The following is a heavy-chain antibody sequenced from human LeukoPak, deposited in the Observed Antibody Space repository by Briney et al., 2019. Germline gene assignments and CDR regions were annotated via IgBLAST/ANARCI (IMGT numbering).Heavy chain of an antibody. V-gene: IGHV1-69*04. D-gene: IGHD3-22*01. Sequence: SVKVSCKASGGTFSSYAISWVRQAPGQGLEWMGRIIPIFGIANYAQKFQGRVTITADKSTSTAYMELSSLRSEDTAVYYCARGRGSSAYRLDYWGQGTLITVSS. CDR2: IIPIFGIA. CDR1: GGTFSSYA. J-gene: IGHJ4*02. CDR3: ARGRGSSAYRLDY.